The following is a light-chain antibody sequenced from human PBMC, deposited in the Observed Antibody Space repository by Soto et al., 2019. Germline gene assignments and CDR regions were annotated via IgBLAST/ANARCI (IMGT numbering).Light chain of an antibody. CDR2: RNN. Sequence: QAVLTQPPSASGTPGQTVTISCSGSSSNIRSNTVNWYQQLPGTAPKLLIYRNNQRPSGVPDRFSGSKSGISASLAISGLQSEDEADYYCAAWDDSLNGHVVFGGGTKVTVL. J-gene: IGLJ2*01. CDR1: SSNIRSNT. CDR3: AAWDDSLNGHVV. V-gene: IGLV1-44*01.